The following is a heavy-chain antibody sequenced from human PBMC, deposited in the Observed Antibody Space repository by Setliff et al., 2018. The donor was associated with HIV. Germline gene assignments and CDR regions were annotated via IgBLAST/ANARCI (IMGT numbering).Heavy chain of an antibody. CDR1: GGSISSGSYY. CDR3: ARDLRFDP. CDR2: IYTSGST. V-gene: IGHV4-61*09. J-gene: IGHJ5*02. Sequence: SETLSLTCTVFGGSISSGSYYWSWIRQPAGKGLEWIGHIYTSGSTNYNPALKSRVTISLDTSKNQFSLKLSSVTAADTAVYYCARDLRFDPWGQGTLVTVSS.